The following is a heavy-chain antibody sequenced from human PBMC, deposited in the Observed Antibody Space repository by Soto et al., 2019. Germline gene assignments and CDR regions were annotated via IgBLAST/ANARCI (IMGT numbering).Heavy chain of an antibody. D-gene: IGHD2-21*02. V-gene: IGHV3-74*03. CDR3: ARAPHYGGNSGPEDS. J-gene: IGHJ4*02. CDR2: INGDGRTT. Sequence: EVELVESGGGVAQPGGSLRLSCAVSGFTFSHYWMHWVRQAPGGGLEWVSGINGDGRTTTYAESVKGRVTISRENAKNTMSLQMTSLRDADTAVYFCARAPHYGGNSGPEDSWGQGTLVTVSS. CDR1: GFTFSHYW.